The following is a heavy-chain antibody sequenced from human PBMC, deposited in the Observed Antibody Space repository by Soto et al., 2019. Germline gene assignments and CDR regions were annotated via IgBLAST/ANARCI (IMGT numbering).Heavy chain of an antibody. Sequence: EVQLVESGGVGVQPGGSLRLSCAASGFTFDDYTMHWVRQAPGKGLEWVSLISWDGGSTYYADSVKGRFTISRDNSKNSLYLQMNSLRTEDTALYYCAKGFYPIAVAGILDYWGQGTLVTVSS. CDR1: GFTFDDYT. D-gene: IGHD6-19*01. J-gene: IGHJ4*02. CDR3: AKGFYPIAVAGILDY. CDR2: ISWDGGST. V-gene: IGHV3-43*01.